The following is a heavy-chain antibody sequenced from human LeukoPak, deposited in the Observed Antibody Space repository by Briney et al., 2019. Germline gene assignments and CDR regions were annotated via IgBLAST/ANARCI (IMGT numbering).Heavy chain of an antibody. Sequence: SETLSLTCTVSGGSISSSSYYWGWIRQPPGKGLEWIGSIYYSGSTYYNPSLKSRVTISVDTSKNQFSLELSSVTAADTAVYYCARGTNTAMVSGWFDPWGQGTLVTVSS. CDR2: IYYSGST. D-gene: IGHD5-18*01. CDR1: GGSISSSSYY. J-gene: IGHJ5*02. V-gene: IGHV4-39*07. CDR3: ARGTNTAMVSGWFDP.